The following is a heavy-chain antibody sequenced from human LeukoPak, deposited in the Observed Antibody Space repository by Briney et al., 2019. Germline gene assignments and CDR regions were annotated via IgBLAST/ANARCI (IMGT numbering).Heavy chain of an antibody. D-gene: IGHD2-15*01. V-gene: IGHV3-23*01. J-gene: IGHJ4*02. Sequence: PGGSLRLSCAASGFTFSSYAMNWVRQAPGKGLEWVSAISGNGGSTYYADSVKGHFTISRDNSKHTLYLQMNSLRAEDTDVYYCAKDPQDCSGGSCYTPGYYFDYWGQGTLVTVSS. CDR3: AKDPQDCSGGSCYTPGYYFDY. CDR2: ISGNGGST. CDR1: GFTFSSYA.